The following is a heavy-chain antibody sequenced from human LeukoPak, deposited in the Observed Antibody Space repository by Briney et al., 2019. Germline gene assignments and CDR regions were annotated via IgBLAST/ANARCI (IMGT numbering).Heavy chain of an antibody. CDR3: ARDRSGWAFDY. CDR1: GFTFSSYA. V-gene: IGHV3-64*01. D-gene: IGHD6-19*01. J-gene: IGHJ4*02. CDR2: ISSNGGST. Sequence: GGTLKLSCAASGFTFSSYAMHWVRQAPGKGLEYVSAISSNGGSTYYANSVKGRFTIPRDNSKNTLYLQMGSLRAEDMAVYYCARDRSGWAFDYWGQGTLVTVSS.